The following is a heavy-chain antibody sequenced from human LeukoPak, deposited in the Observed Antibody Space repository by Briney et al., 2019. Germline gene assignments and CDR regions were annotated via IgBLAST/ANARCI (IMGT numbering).Heavy chain of an antibody. CDR3: ARGRFYDILTGYREWFDP. D-gene: IGHD3-9*01. CDR1: GYTFTSYD. J-gene: IGHJ5*02. Sequence: ASVKVSCKASGYTFTSYDINWVRQATGQGLEWMGWMNPNSGNTGYAQKFQGRVTMTRNTSISTACMELSSLRSEDTAVYYCARGRFYDILTGYREWFDPWGQGTLVTVSS. CDR2: MNPNSGNT. V-gene: IGHV1-8*01.